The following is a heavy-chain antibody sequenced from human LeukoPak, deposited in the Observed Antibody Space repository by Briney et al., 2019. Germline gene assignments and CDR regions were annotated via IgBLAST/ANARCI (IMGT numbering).Heavy chain of an antibody. D-gene: IGHD1-20*01. J-gene: IGHJ4*02. CDR1: GFTLSSYT. CDR2: ISSSSRSI. CDR3: ARTHGTLTGTGFDY. V-gene: IGHV3-21*01. Sequence: GGSLRLSCAASGFTLSSYTMNWVRQAPGKGVEWVSCISSSSRSIFYADSVRGRFTTSRDNAKNSLFLQMNSLRAEDTAVYYCARTHGTLTGTGFDYWGQGTLVTVSS.